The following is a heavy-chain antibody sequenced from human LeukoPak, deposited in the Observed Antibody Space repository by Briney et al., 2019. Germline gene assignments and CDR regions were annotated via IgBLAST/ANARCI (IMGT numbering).Heavy chain of an antibody. Sequence: GGSLRLSCAASGFTFSSYAMSWVRQAPGKGLEWVSAISGSGGSTYYADSVKGRFTISRDNSKNTLYLQMNSLRAKDTAVHYCAKDSALEEWDGVCSSTSCYGFDYWGQGTLVTVSS. CDR2: ISGSGGST. V-gene: IGHV3-23*01. J-gene: IGHJ4*02. CDR1: GFTFSSYA. D-gene: IGHD2-2*01. CDR3: AKDSALEEWDGVCSSTSCYGFDY.